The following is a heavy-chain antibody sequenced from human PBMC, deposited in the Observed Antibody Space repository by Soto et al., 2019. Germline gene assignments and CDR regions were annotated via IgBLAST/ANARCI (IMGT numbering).Heavy chain of an antibody. CDR2: ISGSGDNT. CDR1: GFTFSSYA. CDR3: VIYQFGRLADAFYI. Sequence: GGSLRLSCTASGFTFSSYAMTWVRQAPGKGLEWVSGISGSGDNTYYADSVKGRFTISRDNSKNTLYLQMNSLRAEDTALYYCVIYQFGRLADAFYIWGQGTMVPVSS. V-gene: IGHV3-23*01. J-gene: IGHJ3*02. D-gene: IGHD3-16*01.